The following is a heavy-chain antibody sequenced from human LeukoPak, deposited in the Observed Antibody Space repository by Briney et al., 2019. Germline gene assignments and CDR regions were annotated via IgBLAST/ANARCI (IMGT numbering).Heavy chain of an antibody. J-gene: IGHJ3*02. Sequence: ASVKVSCKASGYTFTSYGISWVRQAPGQGLEWMGWISAYNGNTNYAQKLQGRVTMTTDTSTSTAYMELRSLRSDDTAVYYCAKEIAYCGGDCYFSLDAFHIWGQGTMVTVSS. CDR1: GYTFTSYG. CDR3: AKEIAYCGGDCYFSLDAFHI. CDR2: ISAYNGNT. V-gene: IGHV1-18*01. D-gene: IGHD2-21*01.